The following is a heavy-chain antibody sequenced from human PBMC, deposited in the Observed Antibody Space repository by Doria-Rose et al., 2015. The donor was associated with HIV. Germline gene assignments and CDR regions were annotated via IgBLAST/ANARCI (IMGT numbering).Heavy chain of an antibody. CDR3: ARVVGATVNDAFDI. Sequence: QVQLQQWGAGLLQPSQTLSLTCAVYGGSFSGYDWTWIRQPPGKGLEWIGEVSHSGGTNYNPSLKGRVTILDDTSRNQFSLRLHSVTAADTAVYYCARVVGATVNDAFDIWSQGTRVTVSA. J-gene: IGHJ3*02. CDR1: GGSFSGYD. CDR2: VSHSGGT. D-gene: IGHD1-26*01. V-gene: IGHV4-34*01.